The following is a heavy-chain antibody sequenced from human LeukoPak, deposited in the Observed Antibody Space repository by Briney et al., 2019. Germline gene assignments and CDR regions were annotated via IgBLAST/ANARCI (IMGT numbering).Heavy chain of an antibody. D-gene: IGHD3-3*01. CDR2: IYYSGST. V-gene: IGHV4-39*07. Sequence: PSETLSLTCTVSGGSISAGSYYWGWIRQPPGKGLEWIGSIYYSGSTYYNPSLKSRITISLDTSKNQFSLKLSSVTAADTAVYYCARDKTFEVVNYFNYWGQGTLVTVSS. J-gene: IGHJ4*02. CDR1: GGSISAGSYY. CDR3: ARDKTFEVVNYFNY.